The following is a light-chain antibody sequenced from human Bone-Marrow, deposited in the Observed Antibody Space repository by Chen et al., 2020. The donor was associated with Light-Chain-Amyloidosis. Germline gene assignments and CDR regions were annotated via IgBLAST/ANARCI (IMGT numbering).Light chain of an antibody. CDR2: EVS. Sequence: QSALTQPASVSGSPGQSITISCTGTSSDIGTYNYVSWFQQHPGKAPKVIMNEVSDRPSGVSNRFAGCKSGNPASLTISVLHAEDESDYYCRSYTGNRTPYVFGSGTKVTIL. CDR1: SSDIGTYNY. V-gene: IGLV2-14*03. J-gene: IGLJ1*01. CDR3: RSYTGNRTPYV.